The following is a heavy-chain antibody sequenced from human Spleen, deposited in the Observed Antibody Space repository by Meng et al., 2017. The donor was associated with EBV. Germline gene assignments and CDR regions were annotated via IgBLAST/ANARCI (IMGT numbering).Heavy chain of an antibody. CDR2: IYYSGST. D-gene: IGHD1-20*01. Sequence: QVQLRGSGPGMGKPSGTLSLTCAVSGGSISSSSYYWSWIRQPPGKGLEWIGNIYYSGSTNYNPSLKSRVTISVDTSKNQFSLKLSSVTAADTAVYYCARDSGITVTNSFDYWGQGTLVTVSS. V-gene: IGHV4-61*01. CDR3: ARDSGITVTNSFDY. CDR1: GGSISSSSYY. J-gene: IGHJ4*02.